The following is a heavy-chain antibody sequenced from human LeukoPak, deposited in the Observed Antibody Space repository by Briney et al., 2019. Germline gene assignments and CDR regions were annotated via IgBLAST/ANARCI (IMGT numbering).Heavy chain of an antibody. D-gene: IGHD6-19*01. V-gene: IGHV1-3*01. Sequence: GASVKVSCEASGYTFTSYAMHRVRQAPGQRLEWMGWINAGNGNTKYSQKFQGRVTITRDTSASTAYMELSSLRSEDTAVYYCATRAVAGTHLTYWGQGTLVTVSS. CDR2: INAGNGNT. CDR3: ATRAVAGTHLTY. CDR1: GYTFTSYA. J-gene: IGHJ4*02.